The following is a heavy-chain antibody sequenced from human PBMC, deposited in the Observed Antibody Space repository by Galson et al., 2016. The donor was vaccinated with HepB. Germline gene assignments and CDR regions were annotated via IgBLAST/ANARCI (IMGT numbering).Heavy chain of an antibody. CDR1: GFIFANHE. Sequence: SLRLSCAASGFIFANHEMTWVRQAPGKGLEWVSRISGSGRRTYYADSVKGRFTVSRDNSKDTLYLQMNNLRADDTAVYYCAKSFCCGDCSQGEASAADYWGQGTLVTVSS. D-gene: IGHD2-21*02. J-gene: IGHJ4*02. CDR2: ISGSGRRT. V-gene: IGHV3-23*01. CDR3: AKSFCCGDCSQGEASAADY.